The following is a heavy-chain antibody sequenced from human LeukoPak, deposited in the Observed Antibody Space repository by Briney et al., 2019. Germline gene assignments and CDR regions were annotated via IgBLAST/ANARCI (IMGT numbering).Heavy chain of an antibody. V-gene: IGHV1-2*02. CDR1: GYTFTGYY. Sequence: GASVKVSCKASGYTFTGYYMHGVRQAPGQGLEGMGWINPNSGGTNYAQKFQGRVTMTRDTSISTAYLELSRLRSDDTAVYYCARDTAMENHHCYYYTDVWGQGTTVTVSS. J-gene: IGHJ6*03. CDR2: INPNSGGT. D-gene: IGHD5-18*01. CDR3: ARDTAMENHHCYYYTDV.